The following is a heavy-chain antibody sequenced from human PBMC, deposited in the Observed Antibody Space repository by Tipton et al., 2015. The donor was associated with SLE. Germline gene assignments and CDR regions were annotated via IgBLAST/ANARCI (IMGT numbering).Heavy chain of an antibody. CDR3: ARLSYSSGSYYYYMDV. Sequence: GLVKPSETLSLTCTVSGGSIRSSTYYWGWIRQPPGKGLEWIGSIYYSGTTHYNPSLKSRVTISVDTSKNQFSLKLSSVTAADTAVYYCARLSYSSGSYYYYMDVWGKGTTVTVSS. V-gene: IGHV4-39*01. CDR2: IYYSGTT. CDR1: GGSIRSSTYY. J-gene: IGHJ6*03. D-gene: IGHD6-19*01.